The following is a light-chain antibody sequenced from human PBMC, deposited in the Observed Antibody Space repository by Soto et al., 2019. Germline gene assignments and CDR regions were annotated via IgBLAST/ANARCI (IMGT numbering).Light chain of an antibody. CDR1: SSNIGAGYD. J-gene: IGLJ3*02. CDR2: GNS. CDR3: QSYDSRLSGYWV. V-gene: IGLV1-40*01. Sequence: QAVVTQPPSVSGAPGQRVTISCTGSSSNIGAGYDVHWYQQLPGTAPKLLIYGNSNRPSGVPDRFSGSKSGTSASLAITGLQAEDEADDYCQSYDSRLSGYWVFGGGTKLTVL.